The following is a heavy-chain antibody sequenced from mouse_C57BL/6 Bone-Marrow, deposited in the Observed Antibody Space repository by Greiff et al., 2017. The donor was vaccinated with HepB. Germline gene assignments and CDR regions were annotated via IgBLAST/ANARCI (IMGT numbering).Heavy chain of an antibody. Sequence: QVQLQQSGPGLVQPSQSLSITCTVSGFSLTSYGVHWVRQSPGKGLEWLGVIWSGGSTDYNAAFISRLSISKDNSKSQVFFKMNSLQADDTAIYYCARNHRSTTYYLDYWGQGTTLTVSS. V-gene: IGHV2-2*01. CDR2: IWSGGST. CDR3: ARNHRSTTYYLDY. J-gene: IGHJ2*01. D-gene: IGHD1-1*01. CDR1: GFSLTSYG.